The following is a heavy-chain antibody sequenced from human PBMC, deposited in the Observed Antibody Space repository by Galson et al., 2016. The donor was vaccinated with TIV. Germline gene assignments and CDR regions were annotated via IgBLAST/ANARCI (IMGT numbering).Heavy chain of an antibody. CDR3: ARVFNSYFFDY. CDR1: GFTFRSYG. CDR2: ISDDGYNK. J-gene: IGHJ4*02. Sequence: SLRLSCATSGFTFRSYGMHWVCQAPGKGLEWVAFISDDGYNKEYADSVKGRFTISRDKSKSTLYLQMNSLRAEDTAVYSCARVFNSYFFDYWGQGTLVIVSS. D-gene: IGHD2/OR15-2a*01. V-gene: IGHV3-30*14.